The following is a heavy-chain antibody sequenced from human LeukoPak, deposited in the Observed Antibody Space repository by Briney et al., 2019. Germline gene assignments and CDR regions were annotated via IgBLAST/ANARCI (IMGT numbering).Heavy chain of an antibody. CDR1: GFTFSSYG. Sequence: GGSLRLSCVASGFTFSSYGMRWVRQAPGKGLECVSGISGSGGSTYYADSVKGRFTISRDNSKNTLYLQMNSPRAEDTAVYFCAKSTVVVVAATHFDYWGQGTLVTVSS. D-gene: IGHD2-15*01. V-gene: IGHV3-23*01. J-gene: IGHJ4*02. CDR3: AKSTVVVVAATHFDY. CDR2: ISGSGGST.